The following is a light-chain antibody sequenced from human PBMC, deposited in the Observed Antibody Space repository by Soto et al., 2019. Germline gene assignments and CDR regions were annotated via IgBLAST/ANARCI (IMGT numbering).Light chain of an antibody. V-gene: IGLV2-8*01. CDR3: SSYGGSNNLV. CDR2: EVS. Sequence: QSALTQPPSASGSPGQSVTISCTGTSSDIDGYNYVSWYQQHPGKAPKLMIYEVSNRPSGVPDRFSGSKSGNTASLTVSGLQAEDEADYCCSSYGGSNNLVFGGGTKLTVL. CDR1: SSDIDGYNY. J-gene: IGLJ2*01.